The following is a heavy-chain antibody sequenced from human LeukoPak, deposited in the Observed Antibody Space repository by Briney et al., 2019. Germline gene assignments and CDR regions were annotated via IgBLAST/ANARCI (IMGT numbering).Heavy chain of an antibody. D-gene: IGHD5/OR15-5a*01. V-gene: IGHV1-2*02. J-gene: IGHJ4*02. CDR3: ARFDQVSETAGGY. CDR2: INPHSGGT. Sequence: ASVTLSCKASGYTFTKYYMHWVRQAPGQGVEWMGWINPHSGGTNYAQKFQGRVTMTRDTSISTAYMELSRLRSDDTAVYYCARFDQVSETAGGYWGQGTLVTVSS. CDR1: GYTFTKYY.